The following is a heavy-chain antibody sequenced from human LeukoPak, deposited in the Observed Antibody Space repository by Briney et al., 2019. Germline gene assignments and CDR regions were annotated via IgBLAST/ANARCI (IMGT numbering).Heavy chain of an antibody. CDR3: ARGPQSEWLVFDYYYYGMDV. CDR1: GYTFTSYA. J-gene: IGHJ6*02. V-gene: IGHV1-3*01. D-gene: IGHD6-19*01. Sequence: ASVTVSCKASGYTFTSYAMHWVRQAPGQRLEWMGWINAGNGNTKYSQKFQGRVTITRDTSASTAYMELSSLRSEDTAVYYCARGPQSEWLVFDYYYYGMDVWGQGTTVTVSS. CDR2: INAGNGNT.